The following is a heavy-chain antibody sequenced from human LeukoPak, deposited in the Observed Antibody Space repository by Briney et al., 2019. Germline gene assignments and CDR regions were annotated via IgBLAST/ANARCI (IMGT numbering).Heavy chain of an antibody. CDR3: VREFQH. Sequence: SETLSLTCTVSGGSISSGSYYWSWIRQPAGKGLEWIGRIYTSGSTNYNPSLKSRVTISVDTSKNQFSLKLSSVTAADTAVYYCVREFQHWGQGTLVTVSS. J-gene: IGHJ1*01. CDR2: IYTSGST. V-gene: IGHV4-61*02. CDR1: GGSISSGSYY.